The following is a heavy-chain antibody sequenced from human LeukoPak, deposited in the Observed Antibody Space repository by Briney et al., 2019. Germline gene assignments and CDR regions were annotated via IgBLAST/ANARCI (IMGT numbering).Heavy chain of an antibody. CDR3: ARDLTGFDP. D-gene: IGHD7-27*01. V-gene: IGHV4-34*01. Sequence: SETLSLTCTASGGSISTYYWSWIRQPAGKGLEWIGEINHSGSTNYNPSLKSRVTISVDTSKNQFSLKLSSVTAADTAVYYCARDLTGFDPWGQGTLVTVSS. CDR2: INHSGST. J-gene: IGHJ5*02. CDR1: GGSISTYY.